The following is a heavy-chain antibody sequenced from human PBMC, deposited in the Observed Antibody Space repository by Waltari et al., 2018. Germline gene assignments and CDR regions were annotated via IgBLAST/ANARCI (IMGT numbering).Heavy chain of an antibody. J-gene: IGHJ4*02. Sequence: VQLIQSGAEVKKPGASVRLSCKVSGYSLTELSIHWVRQPPGKGLEWMGGFVPERRDTTYAQRFQGRVTMTEDTATDTAYMELRSLTSDDTAVFYCATDWGYCSDDSCYVGERGDYWGQGTLVTVSS. CDR1: GYSLTELS. D-gene: IGHD2-15*01. CDR2: FVPERRDT. CDR3: ATDWGYCSDDSCYVGERGDY. V-gene: IGHV1-24*01.